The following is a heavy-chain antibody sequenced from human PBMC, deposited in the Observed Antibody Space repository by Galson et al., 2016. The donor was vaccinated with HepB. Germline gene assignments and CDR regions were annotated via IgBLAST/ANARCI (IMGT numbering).Heavy chain of an antibody. D-gene: IGHD3-16*01. Sequence: SLRLSCAASGFTFTSYSMNWVRQAPGKGLEWVSSISSSSDYIYYSDSVRGRVTISRDNARNSLSLRMDSLRAEDTAVYFCSRGGGMYYSMDVWGQGTAVTV. CDR2: ISSSSDYI. CDR3: SRGGGMYYSMDV. CDR1: GFTFTSYS. V-gene: IGHV3-21*01. J-gene: IGHJ6*02.